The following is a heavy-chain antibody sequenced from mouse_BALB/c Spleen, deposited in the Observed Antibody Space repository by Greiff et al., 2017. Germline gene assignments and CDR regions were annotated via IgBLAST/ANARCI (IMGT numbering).Heavy chain of an antibody. Sequence: EVQRVESGGGLVQPGGSLKLSCAASGFTFSSYGMSWVRQTPDKRLELVATINSNGGSTYYPDSVKGRFTISRDNAKNTLYLQMSSLKAEDTAMYYWARERAGNSYYYAMDYWGQGTSVTGSS. D-gene: IGHD2-1*01. CDR3: ARERAGNSYYYAMDY. CDR1: GFTFSSYG. CDR2: INSNGGST. V-gene: IGHV5-6-3*01. J-gene: IGHJ4*01.